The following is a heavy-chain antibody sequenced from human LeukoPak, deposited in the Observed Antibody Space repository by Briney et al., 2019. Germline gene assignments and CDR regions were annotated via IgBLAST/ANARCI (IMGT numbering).Heavy chain of an antibody. CDR3: ARDSIVGAYPIDY. Sequence: ASVKVSCKASGYTFTGYYMHWVRQAPGQGLEWMGWINPSSGGTNYAQKFQGRVTMTRDTSISTAYMELSRLRSDDTAVYYCARDSIVGAYPIDYWGQGTLVTVSS. D-gene: IGHD1-26*01. V-gene: IGHV1-2*02. CDR2: INPSSGGT. CDR1: GYTFTGYY. J-gene: IGHJ4*02.